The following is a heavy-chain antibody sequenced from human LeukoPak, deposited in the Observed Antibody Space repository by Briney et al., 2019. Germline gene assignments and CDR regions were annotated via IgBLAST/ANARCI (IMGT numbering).Heavy chain of an antibody. J-gene: IGHJ4*02. Sequence: GGSLRLSCAASGFTFSSYAMSWVRQAPGKGLGWVSAISGSGGSTYYADSVKGRFTISRDNSKNTLYLQMNSLRAEDTAVYYCAKLPTLNYGDYRACFDYWGQGTLVTVSS. V-gene: IGHV3-23*01. D-gene: IGHD4-17*01. CDR2: ISGSGGST. CDR1: GFTFSSYA. CDR3: AKLPTLNYGDYRACFDY.